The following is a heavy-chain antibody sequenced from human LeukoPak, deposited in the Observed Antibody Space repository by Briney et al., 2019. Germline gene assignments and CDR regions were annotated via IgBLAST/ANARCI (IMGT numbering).Heavy chain of an antibody. J-gene: IGHJ3*02. CDR3: AFVVNRAPGAFDI. CDR1: GYTFTSYY. D-gene: IGHD2-15*01. CDR2: INPSGGST. V-gene: IGHV1-46*01. Sequence: GASVKVSCKASGYTFTSYYMHWVRQAPGQGLEWMGIINPSGGSTSYAQKFQGRVTMTRDTSTSTVYMELSSLRSEDTAVYYCAFVVNRAPGAFDIWGQGTMVTVSS.